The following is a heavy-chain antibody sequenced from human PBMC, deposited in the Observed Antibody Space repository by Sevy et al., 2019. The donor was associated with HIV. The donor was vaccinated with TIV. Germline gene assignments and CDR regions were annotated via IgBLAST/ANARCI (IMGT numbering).Heavy chain of an antibody. J-gene: IGHJ4*02. CDR2: ISDDSRYI. CDR1: GFTFRTYS. D-gene: IGHD3-3*01. V-gene: IGHV3-21*04. Sequence: GGSLKLSCAASGFTFRTYSTNWVRQAPGKGLEWLSSISDDSRYIYYSDSVKGRFTISRANAKNFLFLQMNNLRVEDTAIYYCARDFTVFGVVSGIDYWGQGNLVTVSS. CDR3: ARDFTVFGVVSGIDY.